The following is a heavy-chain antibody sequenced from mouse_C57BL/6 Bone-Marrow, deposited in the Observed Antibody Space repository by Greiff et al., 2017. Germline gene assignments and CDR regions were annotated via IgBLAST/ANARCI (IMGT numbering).Heavy chain of an antibody. J-gene: IGHJ2*01. CDR1: GYTFTDYY. V-gene: IGHV1-76*01. D-gene: IGHD1-1*01. CDR3: ARVSSAYYFDY. CDR2: IYPGSGNT. Sequence: QVKLQQSGAELVRPGASVKLSCKASGYTFTDYYINWVKQRPGQGLEWIARIYPGSGNTYYNEKFKGKATLTAEKSSSTAYMKLSRLTSEDSAVYFCARVSSAYYFDYWGQGTTRTVSS.